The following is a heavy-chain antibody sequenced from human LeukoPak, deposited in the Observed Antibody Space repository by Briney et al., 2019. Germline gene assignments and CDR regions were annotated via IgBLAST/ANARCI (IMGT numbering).Heavy chain of an antibody. Sequence: SETLSLTCTVSGGSISNYYWSWIRQPAGKGLEWIGRIYSSGTTIYNPSLKSRVTIFGDTSKNQFFLKLSSVTAADTAVYYCARARYVNSFYAFDIWGQGTLVTVSS. CDR2: IYSSGTT. CDR1: GGSISNYY. CDR3: ARARYVNSFYAFDI. D-gene: IGHD3-9*01. V-gene: IGHV4-4*07. J-gene: IGHJ3*02.